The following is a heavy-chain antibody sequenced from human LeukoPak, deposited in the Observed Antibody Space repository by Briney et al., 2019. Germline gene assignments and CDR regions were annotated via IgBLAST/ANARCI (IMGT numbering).Heavy chain of an antibody. D-gene: IGHD5-18*01. J-gene: IGHJ4*02. CDR2: IYYSGST. CDR3: ARHLKDTAMAVDY. CDR1: GGSISSYY. V-gene: IGHV4-59*08. Sequence: SETLSLTCTVSGGSISSYYWSWMRQPPGKGLEWIGYIYYSGSTNYNPSLKSRVTISVDTSKNQFSLKLSSVTAADTAVYYCARHLKDTAMAVDYWGQGTLVTVSS.